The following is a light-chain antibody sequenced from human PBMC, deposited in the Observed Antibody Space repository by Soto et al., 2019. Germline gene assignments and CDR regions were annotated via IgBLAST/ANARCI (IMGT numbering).Light chain of an antibody. Sequence: EIVLTQSPGTLSLSPGERATLSCRASQSVSSSYLAWYQQKPGQAPRLLIYGASSRATGIPDRFSGSGSGTDFTLTISRLEPEDVAVYYCQPYGISPAFGGGTKVEIK. CDR1: QSVSSSY. CDR3: QPYGISPA. J-gene: IGKJ4*01. CDR2: GAS. V-gene: IGKV3-20*01.